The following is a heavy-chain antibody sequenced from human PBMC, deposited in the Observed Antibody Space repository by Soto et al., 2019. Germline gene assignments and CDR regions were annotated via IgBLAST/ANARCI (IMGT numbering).Heavy chain of an antibody. CDR2: IKSDGSDT. CDR3: AREALRFSSEWSLYFNLYGMDV. CDR1: GFTFSSYW. V-gene: IGHV3-74*01. J-gene: IGHJ6*02. Sequence: PGGSLRLSCTASGFTFSSYWMHWVRQGPGKGLVWVSRIKSDGSDTIYADSVKGRFTTSRDNAKSTLYLLMNSLRAEDTAVYYCAREALRFSSEWSLYFNLYGMDVWGQGTTVTVSS. D-gene: IGHD3-3*01.